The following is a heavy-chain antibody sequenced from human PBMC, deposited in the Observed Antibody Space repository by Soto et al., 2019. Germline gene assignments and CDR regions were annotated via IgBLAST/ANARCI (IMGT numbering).Heavy chain of an antibody. J-gene: IGHJ4*02. Sequence: EVQLLESGGGLIQPGGYLRLSCATSGFTFGVYAMSWVRQAPGKGLEWVAAVTGTPFNTYYTDSVKGRFAISRDNSRDTLYLQMNSLTAEDTAVYYCARGGATYGLLTHDYWGQGTLVTVSA. V-gene: IGHV3-23*01. CDR2: VTGTPFNT. D-gene: IGHD3-9*01. CDR3: ARGGATYGLLTHDY. CDR1: GFTFGVYA.